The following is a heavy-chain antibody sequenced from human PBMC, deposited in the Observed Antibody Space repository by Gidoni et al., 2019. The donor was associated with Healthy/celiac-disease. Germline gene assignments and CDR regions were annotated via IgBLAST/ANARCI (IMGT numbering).Heavy chain of an antibody. CDR2: IYYSGST. V-gene: IGHV4-59*01. Sequence: QVQLQESGPGLVKPSEHLSLTCTVSGGSISTYYWSWIRQPPGKGLEWIGYIYYSGSTSYNPSLKSRVTISVYTSKKQFSLRLTSVTAADTAVYYCARELSSLIRGHDAFDIWGQGTMVTVSS. CDR3: ARELSSLIRGHDAFDI. D-gene: IGHD3-10*01. CDR1: GGSISTYY. J-gene: IGHJ3*02.